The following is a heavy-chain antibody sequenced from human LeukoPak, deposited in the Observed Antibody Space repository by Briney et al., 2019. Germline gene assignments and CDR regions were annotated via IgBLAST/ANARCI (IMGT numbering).Heavy chain of an antibody. V-gene: IGHV3-30-3*01. CDR2: ISYDGSNK. CDR3: AREVLVAVSSWFDP. Sequence: GGSLRLSCAASGFTFSSYAMHWVRQAPGKGLEWVAVISYDGSNKYYADSVRGRFTVSRDNSENTLYLQMNRLRAEDTAVYYCAREVLVAVSSWFDPWGQGTLVTVSS. D-gene: IGHD6-19*01. CDR1: GFTFSSYA. J-gene: IGHJ5*02.